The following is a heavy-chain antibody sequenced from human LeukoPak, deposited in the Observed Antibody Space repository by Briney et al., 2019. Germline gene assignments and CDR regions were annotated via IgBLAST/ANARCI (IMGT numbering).Heavy chain of an antibody. CDR2: IDYSGTT. CDR1: GESITSRDYY. V-gene: IGHV4-39*07. D-gene: IGHD4-11*01. Sequence: PSETLSLTCTVSGESITSRDYYWGWIRQPPGKGLEWIGSIDYSGTTYYNSSLKSRVTISLGTSKNQFSLRLNSVTAADTAVYFCARDAYFRNYVLHWGRGTLVTVSS. J-gene: IGHJ4*02. CDR3: ARDAYFRNYVLH.